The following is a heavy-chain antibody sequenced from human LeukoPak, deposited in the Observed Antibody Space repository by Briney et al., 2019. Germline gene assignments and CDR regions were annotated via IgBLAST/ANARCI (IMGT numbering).Heavy chain of an antibody. V-gene: IGHV3-11*03. J-gene: IGHJ6*03. D-gene: IGHD3-22*01. CDR1: GFSFREYY. CDR2: ISNSGTDT. CDR3: ARHYYDSRYPTSGYYMDV. Sequence: GGSLRLSWEGSGFSFREYYTSWIRQTPGKGLEWVSYISNSGTDTNYADYVKGRFTISRDNAKNSLYLQMNSLRAEDTALYYCARHYYDSRYPTSGYYMDVWGKGTTVTVSS.